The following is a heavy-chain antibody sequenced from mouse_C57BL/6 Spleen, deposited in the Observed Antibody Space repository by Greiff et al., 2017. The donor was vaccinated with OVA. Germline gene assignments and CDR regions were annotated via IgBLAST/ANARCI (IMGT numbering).Heavy chain of an antibody. V-gene: IGHV5-9*01. J-gene: IGHJ2*01. CDR2: ISGGGGNT. CDR1: GFTFSSYT. CDR3: ARHGGYYSFDY. D-gene: IGHD2-3*01. Sequence: EVQLVESGGGLVKPGGSLKLSCAASGFTFSSYTMSWVRQTPEKRLEWVATISGGGGNTYYPDSVKGRFTISRDNAKNTLYLQMSSLRSEDTALYYCARHGGYYSFDYWGQGTTLTVSS.